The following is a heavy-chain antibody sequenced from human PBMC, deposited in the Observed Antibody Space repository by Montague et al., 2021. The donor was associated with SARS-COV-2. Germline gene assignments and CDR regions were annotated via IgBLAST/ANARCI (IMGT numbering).Heavy chain of an antibody. CDR1: GFSLSNSGVG. CDR2: XYWDGDK. Sequence: PALVKPTQTLTLTCTFSGFSLSNSGVGVGWIRQPPGKALEWLALXYWDGDKRYSPSLKSRLSITTDTSKNQVVLAMTNVDPVDTATYFCEHRQYDFLTGQGWADYWGQGILVTVSS. CDR3: EHRQYDFLTGQGWADY. D-gene: IGHD3/OR15-3a*01. V-gene: IGHV2-5*02. J-gene: IGHJ4*02.